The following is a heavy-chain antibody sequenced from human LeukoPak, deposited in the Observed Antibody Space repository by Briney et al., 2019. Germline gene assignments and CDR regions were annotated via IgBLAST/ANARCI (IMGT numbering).Heavy chain of an antibody. D-gene: IGHD2-2*01. V-gene: IGHV3-74*01. CDR3: GRGFALVPAGIPDY. CDR1: GFTFSNYW. Sequence: GGSLRFSCAASGFTFSNYWMHWVRQAPGEGLVWVSRISTDGSSSTYTDSVKGRFTISRDNAKNTLYLQMNSLRAEDTAIYYCGRGFALVPAGIPDYWGQGILVTVSS. J-gene: IGHJ4*02. CDR2: ISTDGSSS.